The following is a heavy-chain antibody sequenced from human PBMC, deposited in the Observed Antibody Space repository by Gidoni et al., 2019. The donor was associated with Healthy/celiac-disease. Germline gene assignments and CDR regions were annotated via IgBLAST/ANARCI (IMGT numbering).Heavy chain of an antibody. D-gene: IGHD2-21*02. CDR3: AREISSYCGGDCYLGYFDY. V-gene: IGHV3-30*04. CDR1: GFTFSSYA. CDR2: ISYDGSNK. J-gene: IGHJ4*02. Sequence: QVQLVESGGGVVQPGRSLRLSCAASGFTFSSYAMHWVRQATGKGLEWVAVISYDGSNKYYADSVKGRFTISRDNSKNTLYLQMNSLRAEDTAVYYCAREISSYCGGDCYLGYFDYWGQGTLVTVSS.